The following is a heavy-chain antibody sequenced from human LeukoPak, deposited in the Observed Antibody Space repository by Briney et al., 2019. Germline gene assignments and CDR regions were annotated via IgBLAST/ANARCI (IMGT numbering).Heavy chain of an antibody. Sequence: GASVKVSCKASGYTFTSYDINWVRQATGQGLEWMGRIIPILGIANYAQKFQGRVTITADKSTSTAYMELSGLRSDDTAVYYCARASGYSNTWYDYWGQGTLVTVSS. CDR2: IIPILGIA. CDR1: GYTFTSYD. J-gene: IGHJ4*02. CDR3: ARASGYSNTWYDY. V-gene: IGHV1-69*04. D-gene: IGHD6-13*01.